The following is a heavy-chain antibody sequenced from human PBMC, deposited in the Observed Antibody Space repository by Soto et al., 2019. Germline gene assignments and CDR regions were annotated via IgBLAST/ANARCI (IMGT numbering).Heavy chain of an antibody. J-gene: IGHJ4*02. CDR2: ISSDSSSI. Sequence: DVQLVESGGALVQPGGSLRLSCAASGLTFSIYSMNWVRQAPGKGLEWVSYISSDSSSIYHADSVKGRFTISRDNAKNSLYLQMNNLRDEDTALYYCARGRLWSFDYWGQGTLVTVSS. CDR1: GLTFSIYS. D-gene: IGHD3-10*01. CDR3: ARGRLWSFDY. V-gene: IGHV3-48*02.